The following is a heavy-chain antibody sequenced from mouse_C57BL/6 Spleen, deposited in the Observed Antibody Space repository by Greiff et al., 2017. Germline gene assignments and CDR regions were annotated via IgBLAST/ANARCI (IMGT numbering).Heavy chain of an antibody. CDR2: IDPETGGT. CDR3: TRAYYGNYFDY. Sequence: VQLQQSGAELVRPGASVTLSCKASGYTFTDYEMHWVKQTPVHGLEWIGAIDPETGGTAYNQKFKGKAILTADKSSSTAYMELRSLTSEDSAVYYCTRAYYGNYFDYWGQGTTLTVSS. D-gene: IGHD2-10*01. CDR1: GYTFTDYE. V-gene: IGHV1-15*01. J-gene: IGHJ2*01.